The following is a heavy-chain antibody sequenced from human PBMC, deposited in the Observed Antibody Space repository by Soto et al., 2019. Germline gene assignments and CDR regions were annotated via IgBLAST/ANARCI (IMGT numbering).Heavy chain of an antibody. V-gene: IGHV3-23*01. CDR2: IGGSGSST. D-gene: IGHD3-9*01. CDR1: GFTFSSYA. Sequence: PGGSLRLSCAASGFTFSSYAMSWVRHGPGKGLEWVSGIGGSGSSTFYADSVKCRFTISRDNSKNTLYLQMNSLRAEDTAVYHCAKGSTGYYYYFDSWGRGTLVTVSS. CDR3: AKGSTGYYYYFDS. J-gene: IGHJ4*02.